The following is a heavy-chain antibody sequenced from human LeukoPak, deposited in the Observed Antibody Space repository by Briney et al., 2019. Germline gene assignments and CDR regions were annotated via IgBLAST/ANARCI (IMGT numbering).Heavy chain of an antibody. V-gene: IGHV3-48*03. CDR3: VRDGYSYGYDFDY. Sequence: GRSLRLSCGVSGFMFSDYEMNWVRQAPGKGLEWISYISTRGGTVYYADSVEGRFTISRDNAKNSLYLQMNSLRVEDTAFYYCVRDGYSYGYDFDYWGQGTLVAVSP. D-gene: IGHD5-18*01. CDR2: ISTRGGTV. CDR1: GFMFSDYE. J-gene: IGHJ4*02.